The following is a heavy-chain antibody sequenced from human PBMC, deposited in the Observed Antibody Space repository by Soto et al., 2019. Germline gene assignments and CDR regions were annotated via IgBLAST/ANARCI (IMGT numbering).Heavy chain of an antibody. CDR3: ATTRGLAVGGSFDY. V-gene: IGHV4-39*01. Sequence: SETLSLTCIVSGGSITRRSSYWAWIRQPPGKGLEWVGTFYDGNTYHNPSLRSRITIAVDTSKNQFSLKLNSVAAADTAFYYCATTRGLAVGGSFDYWGQGMLVTSPQ. CDR2: FYDGNT. D-gene: IGHD3-10*01. J-gene: IGHJ4*02. CDR1: GGSITRRSSY.